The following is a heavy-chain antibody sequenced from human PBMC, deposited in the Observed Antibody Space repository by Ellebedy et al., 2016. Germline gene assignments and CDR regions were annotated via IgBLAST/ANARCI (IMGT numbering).Heavy chain of an antibody. J-gene: IGHJ5*01. CDR2: VFHSGST. Sequence: GSLRLSXGVSGGSISSNTWWNWVRQPPGKGLEWIGEVFHSGSTNYNPSLKSRVTISVDKSKNQFSLRLSSVTAADTAMYYCARLSKGDCGGDCYTFDPWGQGTLVTVSS. CDR3: ARLSKGDCGGDCYTFDP. CDR1: GGSISSNTW. V-gene: IGHV4-4*02. D-gene: IGHD2-21*02.